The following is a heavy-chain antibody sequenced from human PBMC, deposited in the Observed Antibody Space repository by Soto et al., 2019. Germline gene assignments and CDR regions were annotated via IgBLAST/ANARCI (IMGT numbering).Heavy chain of an antibody. Sequence: QITLKESGPTLVKPTQTLTLTCTFSGFSLSTSGVGVGWIRQPPGKALEWLALIYWDDDKRYSPSLKSRLTITNDTSKHQFVLTMTNMDPVHTPTYYCSHSSYHPSYYYYYHMHVLCQGTTVTVSS. V-gene: IGHV2-5*02. J-gene: IGHJ6*02. D-gene: IGHD5-18*01. CDR1: GFSLSTSGVG. CDR2: IYWDDDK. CDR3: SHSSYHPSYYYYYHMHV.